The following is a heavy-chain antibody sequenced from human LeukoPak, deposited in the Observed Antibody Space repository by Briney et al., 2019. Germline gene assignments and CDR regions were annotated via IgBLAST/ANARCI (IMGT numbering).Heavy chain of an antibody. D-gene: IGHD3-10*01. CDR1: GNTFTGHY. J-gene: IGHJ3*02. Sequence: ASVKVSCKASGNTFTGHYMHWVRQAPGQGLEWMGWTNPNSGGTKYAQKFQGRVTMTRDTSISTAYMELSRLRSDDTAVYYCARNYYGSGSYSSWGDAFDIWGQGTMVTVSS. V-gene: IGHV1-2*02. CDR2: TNPNSGGT. CDR3: ARNYYGSGSYSSWGDAFDI.